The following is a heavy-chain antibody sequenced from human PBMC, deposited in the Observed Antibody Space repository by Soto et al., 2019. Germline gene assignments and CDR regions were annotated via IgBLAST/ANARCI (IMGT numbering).Heavy chain of an antibody. Sequence: QVQLVESGGGLVKPGGSLRLSCAASGFTFSAYYRSWISQAPGKGLEWGSYISSSSSYTNYADSVKGRFTISRDNAKNSRYLQMNSLRDEDTAVYYCARVKGCGGDFYSQYWYFDLWVRGTLVTVSS. CDR1: GFTFSAYY. V-gene: IGHV3-11*05. CDR3: ARVKGCGGDFYSQYWYFDL. J-gene: IGHJ2*01. CDR2: ISSSSSYT. D-gene: IGHD2-21*02.